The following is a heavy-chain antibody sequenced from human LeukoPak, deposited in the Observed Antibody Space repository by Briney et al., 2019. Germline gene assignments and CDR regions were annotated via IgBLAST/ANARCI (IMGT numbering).Heavy chain of an antibody. J-gene: IGHJ5*01. CDR3: ARDGGTAGEFDC. V-gene: IGHV3-7*05. CDR1: GFTFSTYW. Sequence: GGSLRLSCAASGFTFSTYWMTWVRQAPGGGLEWVANIKQDGSEKYYADSVKGRFSISRDNAKKSLYLQMNSLRADDTALYYCARDGGTAGEFDCWGQGTVVTVSS. D-gene: IGHD2-15*01. CDR2: IKQDGSEK.